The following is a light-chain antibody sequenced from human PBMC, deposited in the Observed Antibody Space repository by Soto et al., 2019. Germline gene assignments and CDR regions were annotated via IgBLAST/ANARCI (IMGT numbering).Light chain of an antibody. V-gene: IGKV3-11*01. CDR3: QQRSNWPFT. CDR2: DAS. Sequence: EIVLTQSPATLSLSPGERATLSCRASQSVVTYLAWYQRKPGQAPRLLIYDASNRATGIPARFSGSASGTDFALTISSLEPEDFAVYYCQQRSNWPFTFGPGPTVDI. J-gene: IGKJ3*01. CDR1: QSVVTY.